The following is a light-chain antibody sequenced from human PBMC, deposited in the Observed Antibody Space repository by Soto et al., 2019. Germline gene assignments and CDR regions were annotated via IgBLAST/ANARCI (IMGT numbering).Light chain of an antibody. CDR1: QSVSSSY. Sequence: EILLTQSPGTLSLSPGERATLSCRASQSVSSSYLAWYQQKPGQAPRLLICGASSRATGIPDRFSGSGSGTDFTLTISRLEPEDFAVYYCQQYGSSPRITFGPGTKVDIK. CDR2: GAS. J-gene: IGKJ3*01. V-gene: IGKV3-20*01. CDR3: QQYGSSPRIT.